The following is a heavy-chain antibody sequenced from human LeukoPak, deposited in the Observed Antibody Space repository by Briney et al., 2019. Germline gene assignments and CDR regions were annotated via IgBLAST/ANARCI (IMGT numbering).Heavy chain of an antibody. J-gene: IGHJ6*04. CDR1: GGSISSSNW. CDR3: ARASPILGYCSSTSCYRGSYYYYHGMDV. V-gene: IGHV4-4*02. Sequence: PSGTLSLTCAVSGGSISSSNWWSWVRQPPGKGLEWIGEIYHSGSTNYNPSLKSRVTISVDKSKNQFSLKLSSVTAADTAVYYCARASPILGYCSSTSCYRGSYYYYHGMDVWGKGTTVTVSS. CDR2: IYHSGST. D-gene: IGHD2-2*02.